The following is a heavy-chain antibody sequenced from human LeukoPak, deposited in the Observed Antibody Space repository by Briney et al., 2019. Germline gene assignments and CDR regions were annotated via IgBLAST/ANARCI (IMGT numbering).Heavy chain of an antibody. V-gene: IGHV4-59*01. D-gene: IGHD2-15*01. Sequence: PSETLSLTCTVSGDSINYYYWSWIRQSPGKGLEWIGYVYYNGSAKYNPSLKSRVTISVNMSKNQFSLKVSSVTAADTAIYYCARKGGHFDYWGQGTLVTVSS. CDR1: GDSINYYY. CDR3: ARKGGHFDY. J-gene: IGHJ4*02. CDR2: VYYNGSA.